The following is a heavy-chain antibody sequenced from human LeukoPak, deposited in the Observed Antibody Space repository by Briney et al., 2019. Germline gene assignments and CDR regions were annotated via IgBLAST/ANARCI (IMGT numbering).Heavy chain of an antibody. CDR2: VYSGGTT. V-gene: IGHV3-53*01. D-gene: IGHD6-6*01. CDR3: ARVGVHLEGYYYYYMDV. Sequence: PGGSLRLSCAASGFTVSSNYMNWVREAPGEGLEWVSVVYSGGTTVYADSVKGRFTISRDNSKNTLHLQMNSLRAEDTAVYYCARVGVHLEGYYYYYMDVWGKGTTVTVSS. J-gene: IGHJ6*03. CDR1: GFTVSSNY.